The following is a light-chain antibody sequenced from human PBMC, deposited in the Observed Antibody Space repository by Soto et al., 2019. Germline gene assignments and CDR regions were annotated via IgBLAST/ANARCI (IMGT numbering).Light chain of an antibody. CDR3: QQRLHWPIT. CDR2: DAS. V-gene: IGKV3-11*01. Sequence: EIVLTQSPATLSLSPGERATLSCRASQSVSSWLAWYQQKPGQAPRLLIYDASNRATGIPARFSGSGSGTDFTLTISSLEPEDFAVYYCQQRLHWPITFGQGTRLEIK. CDR1: QSVSSW. J-gene: IGKJ5*01.